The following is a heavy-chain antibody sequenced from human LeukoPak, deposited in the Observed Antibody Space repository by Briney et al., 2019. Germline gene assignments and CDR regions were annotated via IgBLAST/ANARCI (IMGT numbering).Heavy chain of an antibody. Sequence: ASVKVSCKGSGYTFTGYYLNWVRQAPGQGPEWMGWINPKTGAANYAQKFQGRVTMTRDTSISTAYMELRRLTADDTAVYYCARGRGPYYCVMDVWGQGTTVTVSS. CDR1: GYTFTGYY. J-gene: IGHJ6*02. V-gene: IGHV1-2*02. D-gene: IGHD3-10*01. CDR3: ARGRGPYYCVMDV. CDR2: INPKTGAA.